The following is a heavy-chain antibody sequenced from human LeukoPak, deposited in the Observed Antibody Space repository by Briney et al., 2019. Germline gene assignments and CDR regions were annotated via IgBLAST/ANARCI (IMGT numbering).Heavy chain of an antibody. V-gene: IGHV1-2*02. CDR1: GYTFNDYY. Sequence: EASVKVSCKTSGYTFNDYYIHWVRQAPGQGLEWMGWINPNSGEINYAQKFQGRATMTRDTSISTAYMELSRLRSDDTAVYYCARDITMIVGTTGGYWGQGTLVTVSS. J-gene: IGHJ4*02. D-gene: IGHD3-22*01. CDR3: ARDITMIVGTTGGY. CDR2: INPNSGEI.